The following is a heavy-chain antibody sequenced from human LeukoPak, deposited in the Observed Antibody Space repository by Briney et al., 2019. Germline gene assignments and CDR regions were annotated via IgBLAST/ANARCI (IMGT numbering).Heavy chain of an antibody. CDR1: GYTFTAYY. D-gene: IGHD3-10*01. Sequence: GASVKVSCKASGYTFTAYYMHWVRQAPGQGLEWMGWINPNSGAPDYAQKFQGRVTMTRDTSITTAYMELSRLRSDDTAVYYCARGAGGFGEFDFDYWGQGTLVTVSS. J-gene: IGHJ4*02. CDR3: ARGAGGFGEFDFDY. V-gene: IGHV1-2*02. CDR2: INPNSGAP.